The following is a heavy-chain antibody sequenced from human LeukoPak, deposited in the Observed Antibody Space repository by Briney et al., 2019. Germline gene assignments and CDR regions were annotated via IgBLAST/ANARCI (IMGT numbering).Heavy chain of an antibody. D-gene: IGHD4-23*01. J-gene: IGHJ4*02. V-gene: IGHV1-2*02. Sequence: ASVKVSCKASGYTFIGHYIHWVRQAPGQGLEWMGWINPNSDATKYSQKFQGRVTMTRDTSISTTYMDLTRQTSDDTAVYYCARGPEYGGTIDYWGQGTLVTVSS. CDR3: ARGPEYGGTIDY. CDR2: INPNSDAT. CDR1: GYTFIGHY.